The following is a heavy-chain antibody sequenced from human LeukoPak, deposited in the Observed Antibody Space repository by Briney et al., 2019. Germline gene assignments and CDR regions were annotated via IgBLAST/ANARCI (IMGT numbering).Heavy chain of an antibody. V-gene: IGHV3-23*01. Sequence: PGGSLRLSCAASGFTFSSYAMSWVRQAPGKALEWVSAISGSGGSTYYAGSVKGRFTISRDNSKNTLYLQMNSLRAEDTAVYYCAKDARRSTSRFDYWGQGTLVTVSS. D-gene: IGHD2-2*01. CDR3: AKDARRSTSRFDY. CDR2: ISGSGGST. J-gene: IGHJ4*02. CDR1: GFTFSSYA.